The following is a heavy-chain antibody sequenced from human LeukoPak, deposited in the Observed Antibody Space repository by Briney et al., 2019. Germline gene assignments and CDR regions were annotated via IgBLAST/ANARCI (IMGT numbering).Heavy chain of an antibody. CDR2: ISYDGSNK. Sequence: PGRSVRLSCAASGFTFDDYAMHWVRQAPGKGLEWVAVISYDGSNKYYADSVKGRFTISRDNSKNTLYLQMNSLRAEDTAVYYCARPPLYCEVYDGSGGSCYMDVWGKGTTVTVSS. J-gene: IGHJ6*03. V-gene: IGHV3-30-3*01. D-gene: IGHD2-15*01. CDR3: ARPPLYCEVYDGSGGSCYMDV. CDR1: GFTFDDYA.